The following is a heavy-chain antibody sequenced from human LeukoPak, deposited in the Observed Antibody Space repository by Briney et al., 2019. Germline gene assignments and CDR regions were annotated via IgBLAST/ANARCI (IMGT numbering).Heavy chain of an antibody. CDR1: GYTFTGYY. CDR3: ARPWDYGDYPIGDQFEIGY. V-gene: IGHV1-2*02. D-gene: IGHD4-17*01. J-gene: IGHJ4*02. CDR2: INPNSGGT. Sequence: ASVKVSCKASGYTFTGYYMHWVRQAPGQGLEWMGWINPNSGGTNYAQKFQGRVTMTRDTSISTAYMELSRLRSDDTAVYYCARPWDYGDYPIGDQFEIGYWGQGTLVTVSS.